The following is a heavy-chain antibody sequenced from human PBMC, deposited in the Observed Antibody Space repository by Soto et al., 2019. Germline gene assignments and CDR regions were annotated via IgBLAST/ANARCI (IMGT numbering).Heavy chain of an antibody. Sequence: ASVKVSCKASAYTFTSYYMNWVRQAPGQGLEWMGIINPSGGSTSYAQKFQGRVTMTRDTSTSTVDMELSSLRSEDTAVYYCARGSVTIFGVVIPPSPRWFDPWGQGTLVTVSS. CDR2: INPSGGST. J-gene: IGHJ5*02. D-gene: IGHD3-3*01. V-gene: IGHV1-46*01. CDR3: ARGSVTIFGVVIPPSPRWFDP. CDR1: AYTFTSYY.